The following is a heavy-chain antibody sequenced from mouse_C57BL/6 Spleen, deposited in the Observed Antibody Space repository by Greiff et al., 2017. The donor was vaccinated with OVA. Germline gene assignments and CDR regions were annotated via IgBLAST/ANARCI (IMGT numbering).Heavy chain of an antibody. D-gene: IGHD2-4*01. CDR1: GYTFTSYW. V-gene: IGHV1-64*01. Sequence: QVQLQQPGAELVKPGASVKLSCKASGYTFTSYWMHWVKQRPGQGLEWIGMIHPNSGSTNYNEKFKSKATLTVDKSSSTAYMQLSSLTSEDSAVYYCARCPHYDYDVGWFAYWGQGTLVTVSA. CDR3: ARCPHYDYDVGWFAY. CDR2: IHPNSGST. J-gene: IGHJ3*01.